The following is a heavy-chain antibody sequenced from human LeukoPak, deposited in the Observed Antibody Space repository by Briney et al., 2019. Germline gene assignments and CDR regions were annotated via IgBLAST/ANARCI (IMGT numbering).Heavy chain of an antibody. Sequence: SGGSLRLSCAASGFSFSNYAMSWVRQAPARGPEWVSSMKGGGETFYADSVKGRFTLSRDDSRNTVYLQLNMRVEDTAIYYCAKANWLSNADAVWWGQGTQVTVSS. J-gene: IGHJ4*02. D-gene: IGHD1-1*01. V-gene: IGHV3-23*01. CDR2: MKGGGET. CDR1: GFSFSNYA. CDR3: AKANWLSNADAVW.